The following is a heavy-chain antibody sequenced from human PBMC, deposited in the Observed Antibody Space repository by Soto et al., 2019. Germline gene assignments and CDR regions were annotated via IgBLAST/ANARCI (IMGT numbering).Heavy chain of an antibody. CDR2: IYYSGST. D-gene: IGHD3-10*01. CDR1: GGSIGSYY. J-gene: IGHJ4*02. V-gene: IGHV4-59*01. Sequence: SETLSLTCAVSGGSIGSYYWSWIRQPPGKGLEWIGYIYYSGSTNYNPSLKSRATISVDTSKNQFSLKLSSVTAADTAVYYCARADYYYGSGSYSYYFDYWGQGTLVTVSS. CDR3: ARADYYYGSGSYSYYFDY.